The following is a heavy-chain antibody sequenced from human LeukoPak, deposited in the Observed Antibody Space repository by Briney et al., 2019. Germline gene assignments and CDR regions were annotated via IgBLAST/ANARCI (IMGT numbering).Heavy chain of an antibody. CDR3: LKDLTGTWSFDH. J-gene: IGHJ4*02. CDR1: GFTFSGHF. D-gene: IGHD7-27*01. V-gene: IGHV3-64D*06. CDR2: ISVNGDKT. Sequence: GGSLRLSCSASGFTFSGHFMHWVRQAPGKGLEYVSSISVNGDKTLYAESVKGRFTISRDNSKNTLYLQLSSLRLEDTAIYYCLKDLTGTWSFDHWGQGSLLTVSS.